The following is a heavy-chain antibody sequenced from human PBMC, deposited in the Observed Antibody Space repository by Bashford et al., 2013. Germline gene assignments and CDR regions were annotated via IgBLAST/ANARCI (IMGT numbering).Heavy chain of an antibody. D-gene: IGHD2-2*02. V-gene: IGHV1-69*06. Sequence: SVKVSCKASGGTFSSYAISWVRQAPGQGLEWMGGIIPIFGTANYAQKFQGRVTITADKSTSTAYMELSSLRSEDTAVYYCARDRGDCSSTSCYTTRYYYYYYGMDVWGQGTTVTVSS. CDR3: ARDRGDCSSTSCYTTRYYYYYYGMDV. CDR2: IIPIFGTA. CDR1: GGTFSSYA. J-gene: IGHJ6*02.